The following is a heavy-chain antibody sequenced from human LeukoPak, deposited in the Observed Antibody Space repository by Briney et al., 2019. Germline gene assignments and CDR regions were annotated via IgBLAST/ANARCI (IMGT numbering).Heavy chain of an antibody. CDR1: GGSISSGGYY. D-gene: IGHD4-11*01. CDR3: ARHETTVTTNYLDY. V-gene: IGHV4-31*03. CDR2: IYYSGST. J-gene: IGHJ4*02. Sequence: SETLSLTCTVSGGSISSGGYYWSWSRQHPGKGLEWIGYIYYSGSTYYNPSLKSRVTISVDTSKNQFSLKLSSVTAADTAVYYCARHETTVTTNYLDYWGQGTLVTVSS.